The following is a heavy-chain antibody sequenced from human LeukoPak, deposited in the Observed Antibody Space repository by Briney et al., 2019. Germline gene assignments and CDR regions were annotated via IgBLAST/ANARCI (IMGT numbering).Heavy chain of an antibody. J-gene: IGHJ3*02. CDR2: IIPILGIA. CDR3: AKTIAAAGPYAFDI. D-gene: IGHD6-13*01. Sequence: SVKVSCKASGGTFSSYAISWVRQAPGQGLEWMGRIIPILGIANYAQKFQGRVTITADKSTSTAYMELNSLRSEDTAVYYCAKTIAAAGPYAFDIWGQGTMVTVSS. V-gene: IGHV1-69*04. CDR1: GGTFSSYA.